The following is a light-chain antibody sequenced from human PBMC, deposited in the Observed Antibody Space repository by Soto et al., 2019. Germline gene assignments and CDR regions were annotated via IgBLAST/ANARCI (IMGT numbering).Light chain of an antibody. CDR1: QSVSSSY. Sequence: EIVLTQSPGTLSLSPGERATLSCRACQSVSSSYLAWYQQKPGQAPRLLIYGASSRATGIPDRFSGSGSGTDFTLTISRLEPEDFAVYYCQQDGSSPPIAFGQGTRLEIK. CDR3: QQDGSSPPIA. J-gene: IGKJ5*01. CDR2: GAS. V-gene: IGKV3-20*01.